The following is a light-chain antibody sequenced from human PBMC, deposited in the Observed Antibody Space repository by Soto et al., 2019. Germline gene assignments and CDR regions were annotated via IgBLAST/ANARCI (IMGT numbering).Light chain of an antibody. CDR2: GAS. CDR1: QSVSNY. J-gene: IGKJ1*01. CDR3: QQYSYYRT. V-gene: IGKV3-11*01. Sequence: DIVLTQSPATLSLSPGDRATLSCRASQSVSNYLAWYQQKPGQAPRLLIYGASTRATGIPARFSGSGSGTEFTLTISSLQPDDSATYYCQQYSYYRTFGQGTKVDIK.